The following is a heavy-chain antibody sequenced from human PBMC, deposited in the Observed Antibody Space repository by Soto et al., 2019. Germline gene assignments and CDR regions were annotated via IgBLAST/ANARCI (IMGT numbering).Heavy chain of an antibody. CDR1: GYTLTELS. Sequence: ASVKVSCKVSGYTLTELSMHWVRQAPGKGLEWMGGFDPEDGETIYAQKFQGRVTMTEDTSTDTAYMELSSLRSEDTAVYYCAKDLTAGPHDYGDLGFDYWGQGTLVTVSS. V-gene: IGHV1-24*01. CDR3: AKDLTAGPHDYGDLGFDY. CDR2: FDPEDGET. D-gene: IGHD4-17*01. J-gene: IGHJ4*02.